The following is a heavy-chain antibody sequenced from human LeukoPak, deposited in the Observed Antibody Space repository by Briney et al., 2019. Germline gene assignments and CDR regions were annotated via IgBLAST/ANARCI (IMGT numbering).Heavy chain of an antibody. CDR1: GFTFSSYG. D-gene: IGHD1-1*01. J-gene: IGHJ6*02. Sequence: GGSLRLSCAASGFTFSSYGMHWVRQAPGKGLEWVAVISYDGSNKYYADSVKGRFTISRDNSKNTLYLRMNSLRAEDTAVYYCAKEPQKNDYYYGMDVWGQGTTVTVSS. V-gene: IGHV3-30*18. CDR2: ISYDGSNK. CDR3: AKEPQKNDYYYGMDV.